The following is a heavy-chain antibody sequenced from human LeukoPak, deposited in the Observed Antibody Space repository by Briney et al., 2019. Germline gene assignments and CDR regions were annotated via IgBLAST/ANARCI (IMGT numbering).Heavy chain of an antibody. D-gene: IGHD5-18*01. CDR3: ARGGYSNGFDY. Sequence: PSETLSLTCTVSCGSISSYYWSWIRQPPGKGREWIGYIYYSGSTNYNPSLKSRVTISVDTSKNQSSLMLSSVTAADTAVYYCARGGYSNGFDYWGQGTLVTVSS. J-gene: IGHJ4*02. CDR1: CGSISSYY. V-gene: IGHV4-59*01. CDR2: IYYSGST.